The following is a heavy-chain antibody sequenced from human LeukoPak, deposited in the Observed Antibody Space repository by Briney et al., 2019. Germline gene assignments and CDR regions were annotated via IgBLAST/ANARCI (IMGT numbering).Heavy chain of an antibody. Sequence: SVKVSCRASGGTFSSYAISWVRQAPGQGLEWMGGIIPIFGTANYAQKFQGRVAITADESTSTAYMELSSLRSEDTAVYYCASYLGGYSGQTFAYYYYGMDVWGQGTTVTVSS. CDR2: IIPIFGTA. CDR3: ASYLGGYSGQTFAYYYYGMDV. D-gene: IGHD1-26*01. V-gene: IGHV1-69*13. CDR1: GGTFSSYA. J-gene: IGHJ6*02.